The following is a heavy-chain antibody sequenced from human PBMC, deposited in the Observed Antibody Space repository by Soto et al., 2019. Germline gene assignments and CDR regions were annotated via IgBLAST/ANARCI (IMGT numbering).Heavy chain of an antibody. CDR2: ISYDGSNK. CDR1: GFTFSSYA. V-gene: IGHV3-30-3*01. Sequence: QVQLVESEGGVVQPGRSLRLSCAASGFTFSSYAMHWVRQAPGKGLEWVAVISYDGSNKYYADSVKGRFTISRDNSKNTLYLQMNSLRAEDTAVYYCAREPVAGNLPLDYWGQGTLVTVSS. J-gene: IGHJ4*02. D-gene: IGHD6-19*01. CDR3: AREPVAGNLPLDY.